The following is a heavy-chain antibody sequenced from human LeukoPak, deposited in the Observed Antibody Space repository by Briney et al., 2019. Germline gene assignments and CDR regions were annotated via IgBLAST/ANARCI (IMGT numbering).Heavy chain of an antibody. Sequence: ASVKVSCKASGYTFTSYGISWVRQAPGQGLEWMGWISAYNGNTNYAQKLQGRVTMTTDTSTSTAYMELRSLRSDDTAVYYCARARALIAEAGIQRLDYWGQGTLVTVSS. J-gene: IGHJ4*02. D-gene: IGHD6-19*01. CDR1: GYTFTSYG. V-gene: IGHV1-18*01. CDR3: ARARALIAEAGIQRLDY. CDR2: ISAYNGNT.